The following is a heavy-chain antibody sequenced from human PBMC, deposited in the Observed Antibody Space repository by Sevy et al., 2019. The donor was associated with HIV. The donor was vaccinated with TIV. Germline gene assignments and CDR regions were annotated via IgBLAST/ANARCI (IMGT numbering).Heavy chain of an antibody. CDR1: GGSFSGYY. J-gene: IGHJ5*02. CDR2: INHSGST. V-gene: IGHV4-34*01. Sequence: SETLSLTCAVYGGSFSGYYWSWIRQPPGKGLEWIGEINHSGSTNYNPSLKSRVTISVDTSKNQFSLKLSSVTAADTAVYYCARGHVLLWFGELSRHGWFDPWGQGTLVTVSS. CDR3: ARGHVLLWFGELSRHGWFDP. D-gene: IGHD3-10*01.